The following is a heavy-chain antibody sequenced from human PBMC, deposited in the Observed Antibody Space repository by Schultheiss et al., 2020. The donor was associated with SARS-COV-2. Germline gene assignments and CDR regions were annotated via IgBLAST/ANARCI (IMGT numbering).Heavy chain of an antibody. CDR2: IWYDGSNK. CDR3: ATEGYGGNSVYFGLDV. D-gene: IGHD4-23*01. J-gene: IGHJ6*02. Sequence: GESLKISCAASGFTFSSYAMDWVRQAPGKGLEWVAVIWYDGSNKYYADSVKGRFTISRDNSKNTLYLQMNSLRAEDTAVYYCATEGYGGNSVYFGLDVWGQGTTVTVSS. CDR1: GFTFSSYA. V-gene: IGHV3-30*07.